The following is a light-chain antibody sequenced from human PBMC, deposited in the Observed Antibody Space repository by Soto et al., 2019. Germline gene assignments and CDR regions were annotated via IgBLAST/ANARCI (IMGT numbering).Light chain of an antibody. CDR2: DVT. V-gene: IGLV2-11*01. Sequence: ALTQPRSVSGSPGQSVTISCTGSYSDVGTFYFVSWYQQYPGKGPKLIIFDVTERPSGVPDRFSGSKSGNTASLTISGLQAEDEADYYCCSYAGSYNYIFGSGTKVTVL. CDR3: CSYAGSYNYI. CDR1: YSDVGTFYF. J-gene: IGLJ1*01.